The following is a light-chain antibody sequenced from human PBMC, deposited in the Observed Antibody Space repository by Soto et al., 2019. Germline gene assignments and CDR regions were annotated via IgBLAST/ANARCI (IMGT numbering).Light chain of an antibody. CDR2: AAS. V-gene: IGKV1-16*02. Sequence: DIQMTXSXXXXSXXXVDGVTXTCRASQGINNYLAWFQQKPGKAPKSLIYAASSLQSGVPSKFSGNASGTDFTLTISSLQPEDFATYYCQQYNSYPLTFGGGTKVDIK. CDR1: QGINNY. CDR3: QQYNSYPLT. J-gene: IGKJ4*01.